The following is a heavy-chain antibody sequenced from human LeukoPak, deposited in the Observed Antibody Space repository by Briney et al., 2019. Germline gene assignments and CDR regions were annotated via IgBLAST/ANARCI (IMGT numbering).Heavy chain of an antibody. V-gene: IGHV1-8*01. J-gene: IGHJ5*02. Sequence: ASVKVSCKASGYTFTSYDINWVRQATGQGLEWMGWMNPNSGNTGYAQKFQGRVTMTRNTSISTAYMELSSLRSEDTAAYYCARVGAAGYWFDPWGQGTLVTVSS. CDR2: MNPNSGNT. CDR1: GYTFTSYD. D-gene: IGHD3-10*01. CDR3: ARVGAAGYWFDP.